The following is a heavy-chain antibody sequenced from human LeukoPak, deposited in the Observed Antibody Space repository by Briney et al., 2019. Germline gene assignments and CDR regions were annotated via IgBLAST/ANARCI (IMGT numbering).Heavy chain of an antibody. CDR1: GFTVSSNY. D-gene: IGHD3-22*01. CDR2: IYSGGST. V-gene: IGHV3-53*01. Sequence: GGSLRLSCAASGFTVSSNYMSWVRQAPGKGLEWVSVIYSGGSTYYADSVKGRFTISRDNSKNTLYLQMNSLRAEDTAVYYCARLFYYDSSGYYYDVGQTDYWGQGTLVTVSS. J-gene: IGHJ4*02. CDR3: ARLFYYDSSGYYYDVGQTDY.